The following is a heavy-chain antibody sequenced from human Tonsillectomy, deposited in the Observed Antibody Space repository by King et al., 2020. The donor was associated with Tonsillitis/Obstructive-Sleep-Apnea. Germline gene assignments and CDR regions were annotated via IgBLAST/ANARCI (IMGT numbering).Heavy chain of an antibody. J-gene: IGHJ4*02. Sequence: LQLQESGPGLVKPSETLSLTCTVSGGSISSYSWTWIRQPPGKGLEWIGNIDHSGSSYYKPSLKSRVSMSLDTSQNQVSLKLGSVTAADTAVYYCARALVGGISATFDYWGQGALVTVSS. CDR1: GGSISSYS. D-gene: IGHD1-26*01. CDR3: ARALVGGISATFDY. CDR2: IDHSGSS. V-gene: IGHV4-59*01.